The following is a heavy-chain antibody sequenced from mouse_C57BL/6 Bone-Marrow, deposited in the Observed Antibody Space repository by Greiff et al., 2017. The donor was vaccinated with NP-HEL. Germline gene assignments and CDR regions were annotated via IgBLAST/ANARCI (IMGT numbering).Heavy chain of an antibody. Sequence: VQLKQSGPELVKPGDSVKISCKASGYSFTGYFMNWVMQSHGKSLEWIGRINPYNGDTFYNQKFKGKATLTVDKSSSTAHMELRSLTSEDSAVYYCARPPRGDAMDYWGQGTSVTVSS. CDR3: ARPPRGDAMDY. CDR1: GYSFTGYF. J-gene: IGHJ4*01. CDR2: INPYNGDT. V-gene: IGHV1-20*01.